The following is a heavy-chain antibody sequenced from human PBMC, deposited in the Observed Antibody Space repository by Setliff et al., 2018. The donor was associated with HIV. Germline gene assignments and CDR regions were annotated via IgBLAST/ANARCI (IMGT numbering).Heavy chain of an antibody. Sequence: PSETLSLTCTVSGVSISSGSYYWSWIRQPAGKGLEWIGHIYMSGSANYNPSLKSRVTISIDRSKNQFSLRLKSVTAADTAVYYCARGIYSGYDFDHWGQGRLVTVSS. V-gene: IGHV4-61*09. CDR2: IYMSGSA. J-gene: IGHJ4*02. D-gene: IGHD5-12*01. CDR1: GVSISSGSYY. CDR3: ARGIYSGYDFDH.